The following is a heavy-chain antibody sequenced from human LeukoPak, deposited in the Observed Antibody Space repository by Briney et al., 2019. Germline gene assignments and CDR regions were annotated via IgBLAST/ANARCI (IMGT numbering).Heavy chain of an antibody. J-gene: IGHJ6*03. CDR2: ISSSSSYI. CDR1: GFTFSSYS. D-gene: IGHD6-13*01. Sequence: GGSLRLSCAASGFTFSSYSMNWVRQAPGKGLEWVSSISSSSSYIYYADSVKGRFTISRDNAKNSLYLQMNSLRAEDTAVYYCARDCSSSWPFYYYYYMDVWGKGTTVTVSS. V-gene: IGHV3-21*01. CDR3: ARDCSSSWPFYYYYYMDV.